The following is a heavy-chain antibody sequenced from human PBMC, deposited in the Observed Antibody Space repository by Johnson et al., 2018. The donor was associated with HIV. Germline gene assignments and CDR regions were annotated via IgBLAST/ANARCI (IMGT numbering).Heavy chain of an antibody. J-gene: IGHJ3*02. Sequence: QMQLVESGGGLIQPGGSLRLSCAASGFSFSTYSMHWVRQAPGKGLEWVAVISYDEINKYYVDSVKGRFTISRDNAKNSLYLQMNSLRAEDTAVYYCARSWAYYYALTDAFDIWGQGTMVTVSS. V-gene: IGHV3-30*04. CDR1: GFSFSTYS. D-gene: IGHD3-10*01. CDR2: ISYDEINK. CDR3: ARSWAYYYALTDAFDI.